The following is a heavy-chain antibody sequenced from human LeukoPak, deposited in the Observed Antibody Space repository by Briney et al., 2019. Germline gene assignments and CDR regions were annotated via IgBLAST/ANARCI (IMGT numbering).Heavy chain of an antibody. CDR2: ISWDGGST. Sequence: GGSLRLSCAASGFTFDDYAMHWVRQAPGKGLEWFSLISWDGGSTYYADSVKGRFTISRDNSKNSLYLQMNSLRAEDTALYYCAKDRRDDYAFWNPQSYYYYMDVWGKGTTVTVSS. CDR3: AKDRRDDYAFWNPQSYYYYMDV. J-gene: IGHJ6*03. D-gene: IGHD3-3*01. V-gene: IGHV3-43D*03. CDR1: GFTFDDYA.